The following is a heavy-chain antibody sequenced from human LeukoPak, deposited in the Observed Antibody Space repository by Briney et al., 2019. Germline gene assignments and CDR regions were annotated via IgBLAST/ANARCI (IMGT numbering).Heavy chain of an antibody. CDR3: TRHPYFNILTGYYAVFDY. J-gene: IGHJ4*02. CDR2: IYPADSDT. CDR1: GYSFTSHW. V-gene: IGHV5-51*01. Sequence: GQSLKTSCKGSGYSFTSHWIGWVRQLPGKGLEWMGVIYPADSDTKYSPSFQGQVTISADKSINTAYLQWSGLKVSDTAIYYCTRHPYFNILTGYYAVFDYWGQGTLVTVSS. D-gene: IGHD3-9*01.